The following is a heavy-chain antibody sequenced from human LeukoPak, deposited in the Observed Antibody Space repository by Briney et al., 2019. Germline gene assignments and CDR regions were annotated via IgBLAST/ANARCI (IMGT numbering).Heavy chain of an antibody. J-gene: IGHJ6*02. CDR1: GGSISNYY. CDR2: IYTSGST. CDR3: ARGCSSTSCWLRMDV. D-gene: IGHD2-2*01. Sequence: SETLSLTCTVSGGSISNYYWSWIRKPAGKGLEWIGRIYTSGSTSYNPSLKSRVTMSIDMSKNQFSLKLNSLTAADTAVYYCARGCSSTSCWLRMDVWGQGTTVTVSS. V-gene: IGHV4-4*07.